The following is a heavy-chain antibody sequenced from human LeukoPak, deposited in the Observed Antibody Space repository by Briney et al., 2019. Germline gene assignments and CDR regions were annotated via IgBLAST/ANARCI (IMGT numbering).Heavy chain of an antibody. J-gene: IGHJ4*02. Sequence: KPSETLSLTCTVSGGSISSCYWSWIRQPAGKGLEWIGRIYTSGSTNYNPSLKSRVTISLDTSKNQFSLKLSSVTAADTAVYFCARVKRTGWLAYFDYWGQGTLVTVSS. CDR1: GGSISSCY. CDR3: ARVKRTGWLAYFDY. V-gene: IGHV4-4*07. CDR2: IYTSGST. D-gene: IGHD6-19*01.